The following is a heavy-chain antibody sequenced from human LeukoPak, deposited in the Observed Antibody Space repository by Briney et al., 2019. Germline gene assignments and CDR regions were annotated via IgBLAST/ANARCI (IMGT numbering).Heavy chain of an antibody. V-gene: IGHV4-34*01. D-gene: IGHD3-10*01. CDR3: ATSGGPINWFDP. Sequence: SETLSLTCAVYGVSLSGYYWGWIRQAPGKGLQWIGEVNHSGSTNYNPSLKSRGTISVDTSKNQFSLKLSSVTAADTAVYYCATSGGPINWFDPWGQGTLVTVSS. J-gene: IGHJ5*02. CDR2: VNHSGST. CDR1: GVSLSGYY.